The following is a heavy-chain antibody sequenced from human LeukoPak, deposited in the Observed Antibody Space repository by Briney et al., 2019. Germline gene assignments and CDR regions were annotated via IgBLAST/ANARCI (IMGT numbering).Heavy chain of an antibody. V-gene: IGHV3-30*02. Sequence: GGSLRLSCAASGFTFSSFGMHWVRQAPGKGLEWVAFVRYTGSSTFYVDSVKGRFTISRDNSKSTLYLQMNSLRPEDTAVYYCAKDGHNDWLYYFDYWGQGTLVTVSS. D-gene: IGHD3-9*01. CDR1: GFTFSSFG. CDR2: VRYTGSST. CDR3: AKDGHNDWLYYFDY. J-gene: IGHJ4*02.